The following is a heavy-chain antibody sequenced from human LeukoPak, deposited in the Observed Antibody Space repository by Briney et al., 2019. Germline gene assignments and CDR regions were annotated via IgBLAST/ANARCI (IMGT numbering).Heavy chain of an antibody. CDR1: GFTFSSYG. CDR3: ARDYHDRSSGASDI. D-gene: IGHD3-9*01. CDR2: ISYDGSNK. V-gene: IGHV3-30*03. J-gene: IGHJ3*02. Sequence: GGSLRLSCAASGFTFSSYGMHWVRQAPGKGLEWVAVISYDGSNKYYADSVKGRFTISRDNAKNSLYLQMNSLRAEDTAVYYCARDYHDRSSGASDIWGPGTMVTVSS.